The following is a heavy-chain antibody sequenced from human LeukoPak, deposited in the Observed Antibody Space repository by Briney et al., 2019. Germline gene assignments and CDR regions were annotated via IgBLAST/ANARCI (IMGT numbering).Heavy chain of an antibody. CDR2: TSSDLNVK. CDR1: GFTFRNYV. CDR3: AKQGATAVAAGGDFDY. V-gene: IGHV3-30*18. Sequence: GGSLRLSCAASGFTFRNYVIHWVRQAPGKGLEWVAVTSSDLNVKLYADSVKGRFTISRDNSRSTLYLQMNSLRPEDTAIYYCAKQGATAVAAGGDFDYWGQGTLVTVSS. J-gene: IGHJ4*02. D-gene: IGHD6-19*01.